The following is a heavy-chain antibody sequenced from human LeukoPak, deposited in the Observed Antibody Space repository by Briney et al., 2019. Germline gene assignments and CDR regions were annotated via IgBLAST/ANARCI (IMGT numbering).Heavy chain of an antibody. J-gene: IGHJ6*02. V-gene: IGHV3-23*01. CDR2: ISGSGGST. CDR1: GFTFSSYA. CDR3: AKDPLYCSGGSCYLYYYYGMDV. D-gene: IGHD2-15*01. Sequence: GGSLRLSCAASGFTFSSYAMSWVRQAPGKGLEWVSAISGSGGSTYYADSVKGRFTISRDNSKNTLYLQVNSLRAEDTAVYYCAKDPLYCSGGSCYLYYYYGMDVWGQGTTVTVSS.